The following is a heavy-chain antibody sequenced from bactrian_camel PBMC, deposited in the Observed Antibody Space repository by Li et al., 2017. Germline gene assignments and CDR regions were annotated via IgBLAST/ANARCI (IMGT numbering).Heavy chain of an antibody. CDR3: AADLRRCSISWYRRQEYNS. V-gene: IGHV3S40*01. Sequence: EVQLVESGGGLVQPGGSLRLSCAASGFTFSSYAMSWVRQAPGKGLEWVSAINSGGGSTYYADSVKGRFTISHDRSKNMGYLQMNNLKPEDTGIYYCAADLRRCSISWYRRQEYNSWGQGTQVTVS. CDR2: INSGGGST. J-gene: IGHJ4*01. CDR1: GFTFSSYA. D-gene: IGHD6*01.